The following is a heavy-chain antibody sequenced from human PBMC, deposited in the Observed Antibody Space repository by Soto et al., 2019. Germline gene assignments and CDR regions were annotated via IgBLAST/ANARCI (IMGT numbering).Heavy chain of an antibody. Sequence: QVQLQESGPGLVKPSETLSLTCTVSGGSISSYYWSWIRQPPGKGLEWIGYIYYSGSTNYNPPLKSRVTISVDTSKNQFSLKLSSVTAADTAVYYCARVSAAGTFGGMDVWGQGTTVTVSS. CDR1: GGSISSYY. CDR2: IYYSGST. D-gene: IGHD6-13*01. CDR3: ARVSAAGTFGGMDV. V-gene: IGHV4-59*01. J-gene: IGHJ6*02.